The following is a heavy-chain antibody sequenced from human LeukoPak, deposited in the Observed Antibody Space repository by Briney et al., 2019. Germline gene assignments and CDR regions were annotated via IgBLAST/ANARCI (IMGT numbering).Heavy chain of an antibody. J-gene: IGHJ4*02. CDR1: GYTCTSYD. D-gene: IGHD1-26*01. V-gene: IGHV1-8*03. CDR2: MNPNSGNT. CDR3: ARDLSGRRVGGYFDC. Sequence: ASVKVSSKASGYTCTSYDINWVRQATGQGLEWMGWMNPNSGNTGYAQKFQGRVTIARNTSISTAYMELSSLRSEDTAVYYCARDLSGRRVGGYFDCWREGTLVTVSS.